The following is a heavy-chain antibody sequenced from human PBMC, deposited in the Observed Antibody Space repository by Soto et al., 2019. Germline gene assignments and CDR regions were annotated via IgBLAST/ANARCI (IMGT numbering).Heavy chain of an antibody. D-gene: IGHD3-10*01. CDR2: IKSKTDGGTT. V-gene: IGHV3-15*01. CDR3: TTDPLGAH. CDR1: GFTFSNAW. Sequence: EEQLVESGGGLVKPGGSLRLSCAASGFTFSNAWMSWVRQAPGKGLEWVGRIKSKTDGGTTDYAAAVKSRFTISRDDSKDTLYVQMTSLRAEDTAVYYCTTDPLGAHWGQGTLVTVSS. J-gene: IGHJ4*02.